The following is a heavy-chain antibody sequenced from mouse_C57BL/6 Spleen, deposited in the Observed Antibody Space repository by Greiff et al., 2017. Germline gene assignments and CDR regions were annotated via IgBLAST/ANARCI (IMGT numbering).Heavy chain of an antibody. CDR1: GYAFTNYL. CDR2: INPGSGGT. V-gene: IGHV1-54*01. Sequence: QVQLKQSGAELVRPGTSVKVSCKASGYAFTNYLIEWVKQRPGQGLEWIGVINPGSGGTNYNEKFKGKATLTADKSSSTAYMQLSSLTSEDSAVDFCARARLRGAMDYWGQGTSVTVSS. J-gene: IGHJ4*01. CDR3: ARARLRGAMDY.